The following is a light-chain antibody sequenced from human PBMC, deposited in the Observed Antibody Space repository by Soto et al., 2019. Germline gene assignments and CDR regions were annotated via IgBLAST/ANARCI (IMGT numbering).Light chain of an antibody. V-gene: IGKV3-15*01. CDR2: GAF. CDR3: HQYYNWPPWT. J-gene: IGKJ1*01. Sequence: EIVMTQSPATLSVSPGEGATLSCRASXXVXSNLAWYQQKPGQAPRLLIYGAFTRATGVPARFSGSGSGTEFTLTISSLQSEDFAVYYCHQYYNWPPWTFGQGTKVEIK. CDR1: XXVXSN.